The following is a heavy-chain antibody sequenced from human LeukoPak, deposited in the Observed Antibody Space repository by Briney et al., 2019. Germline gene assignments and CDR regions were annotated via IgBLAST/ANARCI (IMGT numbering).Heavy chain of an antibody. Sequence: GGSLRLSCAASGFTFSSYSMNWVRQAPGKGLEWVSSISSSSGYIYYADSVKGRFTISRDNAKNPLYLQMNSLRAEDTAVYYCARESVDCSSTSCIDAFDIWGQGTMVTVSS. CDR1: GFTFSSYS. CDR3: ARESVDCSSTSCIDAFDI. CDR2: ISSSSGYI. D-gene: IGHD2-2*01. J-gene: IGHJ3*02. V-gene: IGHV3-21*01.